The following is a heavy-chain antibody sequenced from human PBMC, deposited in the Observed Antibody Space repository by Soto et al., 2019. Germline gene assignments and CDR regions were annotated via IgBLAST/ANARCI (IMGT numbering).Heavy chain of an antibody. J-gene: IGHJ6*02. CDR3: VTDQSTTYYYYYGMDV. V-gene: IGHV1-18*04. Sequence: ASVKVSCKASGYTFTSYGISWVRQAPGQGLEWMGWISAYDGNTNYAQKLQGRVTMTTDTSTDTAYMELSSLRSDDTAVYYCVTDQSTTYYYYYGMDVWGQGTTVTVSS. CDR1: GYTFTSYG. D-gene: IGHD1-1*01. CDR2: ISAYDGNT.